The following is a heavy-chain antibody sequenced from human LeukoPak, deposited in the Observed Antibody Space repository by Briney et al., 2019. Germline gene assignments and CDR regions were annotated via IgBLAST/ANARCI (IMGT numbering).Heavy chain of an antibody. CDR3: ARDYDSSGYYSGLSFPDAFDI. J-gene: IGHJ3*02. CDR1: GFTFSSYG. V-gene: IGHV3-33*01. Sequence: GRSLRLSCAASGFTFSSYGMHWVRQAPGEGLEWVAVIWYDGSNKYYADSVKGRFTISRDNSKNTLYLQMNSLRAEDTAVYYCARDYDSSGYYSGLSFPDAFDIWGQGTMVTVSS. D-gene: IGHD3-22*01. CDR2: IWYDGSNK.